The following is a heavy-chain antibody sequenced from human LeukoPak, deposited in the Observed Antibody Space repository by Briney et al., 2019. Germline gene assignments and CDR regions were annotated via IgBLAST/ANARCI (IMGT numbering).Heavy chain of an antibody. CDR3: ARGGSSGAYYYYYYGMDV. CDR1: GGSISSGGYS. V-gene: IGHV4-31*03. J-gene: IGHJ6*02. CDR2: IYYSGST. Sequence: RPSETLSLTCTVSGGSISSGGYSWSWIRQHPGKGLEWIGYIYYSGSTYYNPSLKSRVTISVDTSKNQFSLKLSSVTAADTAVYYCARGGSSGAYYYYYYGMDVWGQGTTVTVSS. D-gene: IGHD3-22*01.